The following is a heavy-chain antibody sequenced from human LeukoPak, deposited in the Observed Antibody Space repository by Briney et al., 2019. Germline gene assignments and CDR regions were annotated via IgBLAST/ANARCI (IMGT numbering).Heavy chain of an antibody. CDR2: INAGNGNT. CDR3: ARASIAAAGILPVDV. CDR1: GYTFTSYA. J-gene: IGHJ6*02. Sequence: ASVKVSCKASGYTFTSYAMHWVRQAPGQRLEWMGWINAGNGNTKYSQKFQGRVTITRDTSASTAYMELSSLRSEDTAVYYCARASIAAAGILPVDVWGQGITVTVSS. D-gene: IGHD6-13*01. V-gene: IGHV1-3*01.